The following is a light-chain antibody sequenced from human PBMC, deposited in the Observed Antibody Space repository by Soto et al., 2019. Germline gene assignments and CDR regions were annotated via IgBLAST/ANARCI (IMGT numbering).Light chain of an antibody. J-gene: IGLJ2*01. CDR2: EVR. V-gene: IGLV2-14*01. CDR1: SSDVGSYNY. CDR3: SSYTTSTTQV. Sequence: QSALTQPASVSGSPGQSITISCTGTSSDVGSYNYVSWYQQHPGKAPKLMIYEVRNRPSGVSDRFSGSKSGKTASLTLFGLQAEDEADYYCSSYTTSTTQVFGGGTKLTVL.